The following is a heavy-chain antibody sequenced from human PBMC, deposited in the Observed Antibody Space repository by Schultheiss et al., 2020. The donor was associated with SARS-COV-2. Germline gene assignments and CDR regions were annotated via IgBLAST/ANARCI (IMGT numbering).Heavy chain of an antibody. J-gene: IGHJ6*02. CDR3: ARPDGDYALYGMDV. CDR2: INHSGST. V-gene: IGHV4-38-2*02. Sequence: SETLSLTCSVSGSSITGFFWTWIRQPPGKGLEWIGSINHSGSTYYNPSLKSRGTISVDTSKNQFSLKLSSVTAADTAVYYCARPDGDYALYGMDVWGQGTTVTV. CDR1: GSSITGFF. D-gene: IGHD4-17*01.